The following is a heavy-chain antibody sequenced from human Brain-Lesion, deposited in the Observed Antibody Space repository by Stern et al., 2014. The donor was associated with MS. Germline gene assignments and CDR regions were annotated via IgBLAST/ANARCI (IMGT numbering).Heavy chain of an antibody. CDR3: ARDITGSSAYFAY. J-gene: IGHJ4*02. V-gene: IGHV3-9*01. D-gene: IGHD1-14*01. CDR1: GFTFDDYA. Sequence: EVQLLESVGDLVQPGRSLRLSCAAFGFTFDDYAMHWVRHAPGKGLEWVAGISWNSGPIGYADSVKGRFTTSRDNAYSSLYLQMNSLRPEDTALYYCARDITGSSAYFAYWGQGTLVTVSS. CDR2: ISWNSGPI.